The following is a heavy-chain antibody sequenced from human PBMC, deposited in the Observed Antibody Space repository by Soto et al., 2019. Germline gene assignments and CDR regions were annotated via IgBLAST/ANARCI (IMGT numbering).Heavy chain of an antibody. CDR2: TYYRSKWYN. J-gene: IGHJ4*02. V-gene: IGHV6-1*01. D-gene: IGHD2-15*01. CDR3: ARSLVGESPAQFDY. Sequence: QAVSLTCAISGESVSSNSAAWNWIRQSPSRGLEWLGRTYYRSKWYNDYAVSVKSRITINPDTSKNQFSLQLNSVTPEDTAVYYCARSLVGESPAQFDYWGQGTLGTVSS. CDR1: GESVSSNSAA.